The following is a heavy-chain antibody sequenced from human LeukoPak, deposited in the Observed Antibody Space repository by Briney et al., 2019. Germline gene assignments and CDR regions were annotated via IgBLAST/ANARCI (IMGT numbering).Heavy chain of an antibody. CDR1: GYTFPGYY. J-gene: IGHJ4*02. D-gene: IGHD6-6*01. CDR2: INPNSGGT. CDR3: AREHSSSSGKVFDY. Sequence: ASVKVSCKASGYTFPGYYMHWVRQAPGQGLEWMGWINPNSGGTNYAQKFQGRVTMTRDTSISTAYMELSRLRSDDTAVDYCAREHSSSSGKVFDYWGQGTLVTVSS. V-gene: IGHV1-2*02.